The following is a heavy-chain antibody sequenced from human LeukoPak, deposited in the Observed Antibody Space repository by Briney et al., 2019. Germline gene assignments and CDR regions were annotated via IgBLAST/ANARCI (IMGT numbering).Heavy chain of an antibody. D-gene: IGHD3-22*01. V-gene: IGHV3-23*01. CDR3: AKCRSSDTPYYYDSSGYIPFDY. CDR2: ISGSGGST. CDR1: GFTFSSYA. J-gene: IGHJ4*02. Sequence: PGGSLRLSCAASGFTFSSYAMSWVRQAPGKGLEWVSAISGSGGSTYYADSVKGRFTISRDNSKNTLYLQMNSLRAEDTAVYYCAKCRSSDTPYYYDSSGYIPFDYWGQGTLVTVSS.